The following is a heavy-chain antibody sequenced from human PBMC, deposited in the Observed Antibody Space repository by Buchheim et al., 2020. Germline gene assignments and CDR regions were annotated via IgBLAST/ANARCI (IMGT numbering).Heavy chain of an antibody. CDR2: IYYSGST. D-gene: IGHD3-9*01. CDR1: GGSISSYY. CDR3: ARGMDQAVLRYGSHGFDP. V-gene: IGHV4-59*01. Sequence: QVQLQESGPGLVKPSETLSLTCTVSGGSISSYYWSWIRQPPGKGLEWIGYIYYSGSTNYNPSLKSRVTISVDTSKNQFSLKLSSVTAADTAVYYCARGMDQAVLRYGSHGFDPWGQGTL. J-gene: IGHJ5*02.